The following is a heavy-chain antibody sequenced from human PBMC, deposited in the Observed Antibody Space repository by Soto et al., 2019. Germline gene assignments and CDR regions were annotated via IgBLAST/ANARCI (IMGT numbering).Heavy chain of an antibody. Sequence: PSETLSLTCAVYGGSFGGFAWSWVRQPPGKGLEWIGEINYSGYTNYNPSLKSRVSIPVDKSKNQFSLKLNSVTAADTAVYYCASVSFTIFGVRQDQEYWSKGTLVTVSS. D-gene: IGHD3-3*01. CDR3: ASVSFTIFGVRQDQEY. J-gene: IGHJ4*02. CDR2: INYSGYT. V-gene: IGHV4-34*01. CDR1: GGSFGGFA.